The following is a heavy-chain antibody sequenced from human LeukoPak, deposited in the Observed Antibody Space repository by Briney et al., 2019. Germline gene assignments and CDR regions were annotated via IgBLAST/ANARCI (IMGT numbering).Heavy chain of an antibody. D-gene: IGHD5-12*01. CDR2: ISSSSSYI. CDR3: AREPGRIVATETEVFYYYYGMDV. Sequence: GGSLRLSCAASGFTFSSYSMNWVRQAPGKGLEWVSSISSSSSYIYYADSVKGRFTISRDNPKNSLYLQMNSLRAEDTAVYYCAREPGRIVATETEVFYYYYGMDVWGQGTTVTVSS. J-gene: IGHJ6*02. V-gene: IGHV3-21*01. CDR1: GFTFSSYS.